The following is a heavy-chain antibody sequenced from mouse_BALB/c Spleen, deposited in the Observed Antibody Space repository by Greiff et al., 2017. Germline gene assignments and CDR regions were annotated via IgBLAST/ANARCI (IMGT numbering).Heavy chain of an antibody. D-gene: IGHD1-1*01. J-gene: IGHJ2*01. Sequence: VQLQQPGAELVKPGASVKLSCKASGYTFTSYYMYWVKQRPGQGLEWIGGINPSNGGTNFNEKFKSKATLTVDKSSSTAYMQLSSLTSEDSAVYYCTRDYYGSSYPYFDYWGQGTTLTVSS. V-gene: IGHV1S81*02. CDR2: INPSNGGT. CDR1: GYTFTSYY. CDR3: TRDYYGSSYPYFDY.